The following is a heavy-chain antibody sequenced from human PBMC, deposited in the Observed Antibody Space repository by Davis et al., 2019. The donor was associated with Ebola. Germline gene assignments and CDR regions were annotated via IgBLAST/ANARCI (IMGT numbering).Heavy chain of an antibody. CDR2: IYYSGST. Sequence: PSETLSLTCTVSGGSISSYYWSWIRQPPGKGLEWIGYIYYSGSTNYNPSLKSRVTISVDTSKNQFSLKLSSVTAADTAVYYCARDGRHDILTGNYYGMDVWGKGTTVTVSS. J-gene: IGHJ6*04. CDR1: GGSISSYY. CDR3: ARDGRHDILTGNYYGMDV. V-gene: IGHV4-59*01. D-gene: IGHD3-9*01.